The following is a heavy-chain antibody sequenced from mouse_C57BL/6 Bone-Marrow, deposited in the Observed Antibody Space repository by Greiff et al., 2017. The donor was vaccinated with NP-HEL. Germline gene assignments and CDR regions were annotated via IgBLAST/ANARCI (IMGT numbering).Heavy chain of an antibody. D-gene: IGHD1-1*01. CDR1: GFTFSSYG. CDR2: ISSGGSYT. CDR3: AWIYYYAY. J-gene: IGHJ3*01. V-gene: IGHV5-6*01. Sequence: EVKVVESGGDLVKPGGSLKLSCAASGFTFSSYGMSWVRQTPDKRLEWVATISSGGSYTYYPDSVKGRFTISRDNAKNTLYLQMSSLKSEDTAMYYCAWIYYYAYWGQGTLVTVSA.